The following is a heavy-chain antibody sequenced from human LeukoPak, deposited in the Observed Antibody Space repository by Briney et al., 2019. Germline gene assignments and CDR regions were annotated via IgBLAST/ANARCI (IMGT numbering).Heavy chain of an antibody. V-gene: IGHV3-30*02. CDR2: IRYDESDK. J-gene: IGHJ4*02. D-gene: IGHD3-10*01. CDR1: GFTFSRYG. Sequence: GGSLRLSCAASGFTFSRYGMHWVRQAPGKGLEWVAFIRYDESDKKYKDSVKGRFTVSKDNSKNTLSLQMHSLRAEDTAVYYCATHYYASGNYYNPIFYWGQGALVTVSS. CDR3: ATHYYASGNYYNPIFY.